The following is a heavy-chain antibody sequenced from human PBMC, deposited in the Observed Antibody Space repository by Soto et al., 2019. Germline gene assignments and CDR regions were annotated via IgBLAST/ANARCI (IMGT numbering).Heavy chain of an antibody. CDR2: IYYSGNT. CDR3: ARVVSFYYDSSGYYYYFDY. J-gene: IGHJ4*02. Sequence: SETLSLTCTVSGGSISSGGYYWSWIRQHPGKGLEWIGYIYYSGNTYYSPSLKSRLTISVDTSKNQFSLKLSSVTAADTAVYYCARVVSFYYDSSGYYYYFDYWGQGTLVTVSS. D-gene: IGHD3-22*01. V-gene: IGHV4-31*03. CDR1: GGSISSGGYY.